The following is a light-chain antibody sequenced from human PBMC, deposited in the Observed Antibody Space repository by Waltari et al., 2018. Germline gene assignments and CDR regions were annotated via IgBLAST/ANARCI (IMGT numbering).Light chain of an antibody. CDR3: AAWDDSLTYV. V-gene: IGLV1-44*01. CDR2: SND. Sequence: VVWYQQLPGTAPKLLIHSNDQRPSGVPDRFSGFKSGTSASLAISGLQSEDEGEYFCAAWDDSLTYVFGTGTKVTVL. J-gene: IGLJ1*01.